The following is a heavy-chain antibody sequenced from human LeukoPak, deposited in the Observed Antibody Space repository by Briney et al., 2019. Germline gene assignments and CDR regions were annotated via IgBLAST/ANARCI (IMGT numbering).Heavy chain of an antibody. CDR3: ARRGVLDY. D-gene: IGHD6-6*01. V-gene: IGHV3-64*01. CDR2: ISSNGGST. Sequence: PGGSLRLSCAASGFTFSSYAMHWVRQAPGKGLEYVSAISSNGGSTYYANSVKGRFTISRDNSKNTLYLQMGSLRAEDMAVYYCARRGVLDYWGQGTLVTVSS. CDR1: GFTFSSYA. J-gene: IGHJ4*02.